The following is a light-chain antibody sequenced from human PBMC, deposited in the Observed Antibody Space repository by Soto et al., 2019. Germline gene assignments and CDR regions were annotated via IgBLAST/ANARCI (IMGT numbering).Light chain of an antibody. CDR3: QQLNNSPPLT. Sequence: DIQLTQSPSFLSASVGDRVTITCRASQDISSSLAWYQQKPGKDPNLLIYAASTLQSGVPSRFSGSGSGTEFTLTISSLQPEDFATYYCQQLNNSPPLTFGGGTKVEIK. J-gene: IGKJ4*01. CDR1: QDISSS. V-gene: IGKV1-9*01. CDR2: AAS.